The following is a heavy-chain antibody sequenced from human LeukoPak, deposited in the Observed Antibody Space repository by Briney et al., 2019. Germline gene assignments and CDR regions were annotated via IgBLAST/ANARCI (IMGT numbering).Heavy chain of an antibody. CDR1: GFSFSTSG. CDR2: IQSDGGNE. CDR3: ARDPAGEWELPYYFDY. D-gene: IGHD1-26*01. J-gene: IGHJ4*02. V-gene: IGHV3-30*02. Sequence: QPGGSLRLSCAASGFSFSTSGMHWIHQAPGKGLEWVAFIQSDGGNEYYADSVKGRFTISRDNAKNSLYLQMNSLRAEDTAVYYCARDPAGEWELPYYFDYWGQGTLVTVSS.